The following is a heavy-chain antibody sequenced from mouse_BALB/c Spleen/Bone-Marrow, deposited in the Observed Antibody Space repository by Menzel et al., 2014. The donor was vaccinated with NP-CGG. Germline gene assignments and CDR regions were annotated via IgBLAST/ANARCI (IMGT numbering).Heavy chain of an antibody. V-gene: IGHV2-2*02. Sequence: QVQLQRSGPGLVQPSQSLSITCTVSGFSLTSYGVHWVRQSPGKGLEWLGIIWSGGSTDYNAAFISRLSISKDNSKSQVFFKMNSLQPNDTAIYYCARTGPSFAYWGQGTLVTVSA. CDR1: GFSLTSYG. CDR2: IWSGGST. J-gene: IGHJ3*01. CDR3: ARTGPSFAY.